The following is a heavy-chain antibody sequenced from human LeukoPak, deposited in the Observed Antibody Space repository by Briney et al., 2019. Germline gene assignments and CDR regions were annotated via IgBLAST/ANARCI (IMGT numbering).Heavy chain of an antibody. Sequence: SETLSLTCTVSGGPISSSSYYWGWIRQPPGKGLEWIGSIYYSGSTYYNPSLKSRVTISVDTSKNQFSLKLSSVTAADTAVYYCASISSYYYYYMDVWGKGTTVTVSS. CDR1: GGPISSSSYY. D-gene: IGHD6-6*01. CDR3: ASISSYYYYYMDV. CDR2: IYYSGST. J-gene: IGHJ6*03. V-gene: IGHV4-39*01.